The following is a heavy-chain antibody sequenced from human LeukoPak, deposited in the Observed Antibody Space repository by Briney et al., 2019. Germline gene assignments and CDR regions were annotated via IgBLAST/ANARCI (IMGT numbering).Heavy chain of an antibody. Sequence: GRSLRLSCAASGFTFSSYAMHWVRQAPGKGLEWVAVISYDGSNKYYADSVKGRFTISRGNSKNTLYLQMNSLRAEDTAVYYCASGSYYGDFIFDYWGQGTLVTVSS. D-gene: IGHD1-26*01. CDR2: ISYDGSNK. V-gene: IGHV3-30-3*01. J-gene: IGHJ4*02. CDR1: GFTFSSYA. CDR3: ASGSYYGDFIFDY.